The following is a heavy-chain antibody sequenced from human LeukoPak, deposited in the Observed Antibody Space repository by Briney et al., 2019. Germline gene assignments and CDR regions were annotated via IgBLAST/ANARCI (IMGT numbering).Heavy chain of an antibody. CDR3: ARDETQWLENAFDI. J-gene: IGHJ3*02. CDR1: GGSISSSSYY. D-gene: IGHD6-19*01. Sequence: SETLSLTCTVSGGSISSSSYYWGWIRQPPGKGLEWIGSIYYSVSTYYNPSLKSRVTISVDTSKNQFSLKLSSVTAADTAVYYCARDETQWLENAFDIWGQGTMVTVSS. CDR2: IYYSVST. V-gene: IGHV4-39*07.